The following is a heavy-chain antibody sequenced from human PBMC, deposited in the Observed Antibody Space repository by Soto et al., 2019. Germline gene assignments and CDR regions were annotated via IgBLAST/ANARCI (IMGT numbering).Heavy chain of an antibody. V-gene: IGHV4-4*02. CDR2: IYRTGST. CDR3: ASRDPGTSVDY. Sequence: QVQLQESGPGLVKPSGTLSLTCAVSGGSFTSNNWWTWVRQPPGQGLEWIGEIYRTGSTKHNPSLQSRVTISLDKSENQFSLKVTSLTAADTAVYYCASRDPGTSVDYWGQGTLVTVSS. D-gene: IGHD1-7*01. J-gene: IGHJ4*02. CDR1: GGSFTSNNW.